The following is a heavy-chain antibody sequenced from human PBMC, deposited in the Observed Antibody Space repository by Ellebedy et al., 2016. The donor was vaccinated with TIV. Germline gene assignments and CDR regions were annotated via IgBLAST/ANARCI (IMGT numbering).Heavy chain of an antibody. CDR3: ARDMVQGMVARYLWFDY. D-gene: IGHD1-26*01. CDR2: ISAYTGDT. CDR1: GYTLRSYS. Sequence: ASVKVSCKASGYTLRSYSMSWVRQAPGQGLEWMGWISAYTGDTNYAQNFQGRVTMTTDTSTNTAYMELRRLRSDDTAIYYCARDMVQGMVARYLWFDYWGQGTLVTVSS. V-gene: IGHV1-18*04. J-gene: IGHJ4*02.